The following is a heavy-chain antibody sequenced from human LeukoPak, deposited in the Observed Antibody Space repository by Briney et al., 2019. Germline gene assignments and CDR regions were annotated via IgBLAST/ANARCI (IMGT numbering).Heavy chain of an antibody. CDR1: GFTFRNYA. D-gene: IGHD1-26*01. J-gene: IGHJ4*02. Sequence: GSLRLSCAASGFTFRNYAMSWGRQAPGKGLEWVSSIDTSGSDIYYADSVKGRFTISRDNSKNTVYLQMNSLRAEDTAVYYCAYQRESRGSYYELDYWGQGTLVTVSS. CDR3: AYQRESRGSYYELDY. V-gene: IGHV3-23*05. CDR2: IDTSGSDI.